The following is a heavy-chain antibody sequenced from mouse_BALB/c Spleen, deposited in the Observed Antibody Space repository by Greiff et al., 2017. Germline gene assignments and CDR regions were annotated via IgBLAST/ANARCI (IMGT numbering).Heavy chain of an antibody. CDR3: ARDAYGNYYFDY. D-gene: IGHD2-10*02. Sequence: EVQLQQSGPGLVKPSQSLSLTCTVTGYSITSDYAWNWIRQFPGNKLEWMGYISYSGSTSYNPSLKSRISITRDTSKNQFFLQLNSVTTEDTATYYCARDAYGNYYFDYWGQGTTLTVSS. J-gene: IGHJ2*01. V-gene: IGHV3-2*02. CDR2: ISYSGST. CDR1: GYSITSDYA.